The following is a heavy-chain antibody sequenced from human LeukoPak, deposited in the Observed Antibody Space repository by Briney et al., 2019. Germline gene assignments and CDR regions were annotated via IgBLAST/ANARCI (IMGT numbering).Heavy chain of an antibody. D-gene: IGHD1-26*01. CDR3: ARSPNIVGTTRTFDY. CDR1: GYTFTNYA. Sequence: ASVKVSCKASGYTFTNYAISWVRQAPGQGLEWMGWISPNNGNTNYAQKLQGRVTMTTNTPTSTAYMELRSLRSDDTAVYYCARSPNIVGTTRTFDYWGQGTLVTVSS. J-gene: IGHJ4*02. CDR2: ISPNNGNT. V-gene: IGHV1-18*01.